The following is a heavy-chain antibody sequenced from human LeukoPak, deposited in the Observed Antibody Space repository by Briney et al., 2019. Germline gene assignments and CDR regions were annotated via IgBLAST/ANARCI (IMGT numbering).Heavy chain of an antibody. CDR1: GGSISSGDYY. D-gene: IGHD3-22*01. CDR2: IYYSGST. J-gene: IGHJ3*02. V-gene: IGHV4-30-4*01. CDR3: ASPNRDNYYDSSGYYDRDAFDI. Sequence: SETLSLTCTVSGGSISSGDYYWSWIRQPPGKGLEWIGYIYYSGSTYYNPSLKSRVTISVDTSKNQFSLKLSSVTAADTAVYYCASPNRDNYYDSSGYYDRDAFDIWGQGTMVTVSS.